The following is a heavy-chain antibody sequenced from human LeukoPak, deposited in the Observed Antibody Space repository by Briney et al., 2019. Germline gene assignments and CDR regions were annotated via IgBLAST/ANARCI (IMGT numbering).Heavy chain of an antibody. CDR2: INYSGST. CDR3: ARLEPYGMDV. CDR1: GGSISSYY. J-gene: IGHJ6*02. D-gene: IGHD1-14*01. V-gene: IGHV4-59*08. Sequence: SETLSLTCTVSGGSISSYYWSWIRQPPGKGLEWIAHINYSGSTKYNPSFKSRVSISVDTSKNQFSLKLNSVTAADTAVYYCARLEPYGMDVWGQGTTVTVSS.